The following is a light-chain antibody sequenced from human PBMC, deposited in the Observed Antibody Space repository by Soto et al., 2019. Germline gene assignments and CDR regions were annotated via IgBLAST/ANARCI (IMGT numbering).Light chain of an antibody. CDR2: EVS. J-gene: IGLJ1*01. V-gene: IGLV2-14*01. CDR1: SSDVGGYNY. Sequence: QSVLTQPASVSGSPGQSITISCTGTSSDVGGYNYVSWYQQHPGKAPKLMIYEVSNRPSGVSNRFSGSKSGNTASLTISGLQAEDDADYYCSSYTSTNTYVFGTGTKLTVL. CDR3: SSYTSTNTYV.